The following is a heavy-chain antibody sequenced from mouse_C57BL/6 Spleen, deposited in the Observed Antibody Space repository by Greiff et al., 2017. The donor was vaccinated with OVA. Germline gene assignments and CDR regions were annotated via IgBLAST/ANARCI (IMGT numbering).Heavy chain of an antibody. CDR1: GYTFTSYW. D-gene: IGHD1-1*01. V-gene: IGHV1-50*01. Sequence: QVQLQQPGAELVKPGASVKLSCKASGYTFTSYWMQWVKQRPGQGLEWIGEIDPSDSYTNYNQKFKGKATLTVDTSSSTAYRQLSSLTSEDSAVYYCANYGPHWYFDVWGTGTTVTVSS. CDR2: IDPSDSYT. CDR3: ANYGPHWYFDV. J-gene: IGHJ1*03.